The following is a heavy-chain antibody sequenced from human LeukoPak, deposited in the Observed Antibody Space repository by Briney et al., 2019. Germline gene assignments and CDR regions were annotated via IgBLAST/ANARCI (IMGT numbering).Heavy chain of an antibody. D-gene: IGHD2/OR15-2a*01. CDR1: GYTLTELS. J-gene: IGHJ4*02. V-gene: IGHV1-24*01. CDR2: FDPEDGET. Sequence: ASVKVSCKVSGYTLTELSIHWVRQAPGKGLEWMGGFDPEDGETIYAQKFQGGVTMTEDTSTDTAYMELSSLRSEDTAVYYCATASMSKTPDFDYWGQGTLVTVSS. CDR3: ATASMSKTPDFDY.